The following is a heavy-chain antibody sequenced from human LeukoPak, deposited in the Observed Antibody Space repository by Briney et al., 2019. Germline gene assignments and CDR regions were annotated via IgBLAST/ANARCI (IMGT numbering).Heavy chain of an antibody. CDR1: GLTFSSYG. Sequence: GGSLRLSCAASGLTFSSYGMSWVRQAPGRGLEWVSAISTTGGTTYYADSVRGRFTISRDNSKNTLYLQMNSLRAEDTAVYYCAKSLADDYGFYYFDYWGQGTLVTVSS. CDR2: ISTTGGTT. CDR3: AKSLADDYGFYYFDY. V-gene: IGHV3-23*01. J-gene: IGHJ4*02. D-gene: IGHD4-17*01.